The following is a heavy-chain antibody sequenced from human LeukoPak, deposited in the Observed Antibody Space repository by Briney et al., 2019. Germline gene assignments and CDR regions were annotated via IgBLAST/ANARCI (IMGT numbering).Heavy chain of an antibody. J-gene: IGHJ4*02. V-gene: IGHV4-4*07. Sequence: SETLSLTCTVSGGSISRYYWSWIRQPAGKGLEWIGRVYTSGSTNYNPSLKSRVAMSVDTSKNQFSLRLTSVTAADTAVYYCARGSTAFDYWGQGTLVTVSS. D-gene: IGHD3-10*01. CDR1: GGSISRYY. CDR3: ARGSTAFDY. CDR2: VYTSGST.